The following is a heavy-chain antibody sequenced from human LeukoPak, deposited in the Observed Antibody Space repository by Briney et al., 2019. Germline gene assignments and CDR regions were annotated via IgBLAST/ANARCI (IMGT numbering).Heavy chain of an antibody. V-gene: IGHV1-69*05. CDR2: IIPIFGTA. CDR1: GGTFSSNA. J-gene: IGHJ6*03. CDR3: ARGSPLRTIFGVVRTVHYYMDV. D-gene: IGHD3-3*01. Sequence: ASVKVSCKASGGTFSSNAISWVRQAPGQGLEWMGGIIPIFGTANYAQKFQGRVTITTDESTSTAYMELSSLRSEDTAVYYCARGSPLRTIFGVVRTVHYYMDVWGKGTTVTVSS.